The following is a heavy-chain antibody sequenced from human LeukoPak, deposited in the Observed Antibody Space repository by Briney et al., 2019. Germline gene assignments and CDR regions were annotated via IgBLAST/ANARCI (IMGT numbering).Heavy chain of an antibody. J-gene: IGHJ5*02. V-gene: IGHV1-2*02. CDR1: GYTFTGYY. CDR3: ARAVAYGDPVS. CDR2: INPNSGGT. Sequence: ASVKVSCKASGYTFTGYYMHWVRQAPGQGLEWMGWINPNSGGTNYAQKFQGRVTLTRDTSISTAYMELSRRRSDDTAVYYCARAVAYGDPVSWGQGTLVTVSS. D-gene: IGHD4-17*01.